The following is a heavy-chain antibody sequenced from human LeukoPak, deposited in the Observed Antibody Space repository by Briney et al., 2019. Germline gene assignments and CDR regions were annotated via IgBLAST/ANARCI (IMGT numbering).Heavy chain of an antibody. D-gene: IGHD3-22*01. V-gene: IGHV2-70*11. J-gene: IGHJ4*02. CDR2: IDWDDDK. CDR1: GFSLSTPGMC. Sequence: ESGPTLVNPTQTLTLTCTFSGFSLSTPGMCVTCTRQPPGKALEWLARIDWDDDKYYSTSLRTRLTISKDTSKNQVVLTMTNMDPVDTATYYCARLLYYDSDGSHLSIDYWGQGTLVTVSS. CDR3: ARLLYYDSDGSHLSIDY.